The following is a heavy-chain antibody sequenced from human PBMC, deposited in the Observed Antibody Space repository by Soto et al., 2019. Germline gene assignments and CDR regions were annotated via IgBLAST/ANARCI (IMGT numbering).Heavy chain of an antibody. CDR2: VYPGDSDT. CDR1: GYRFNSYC. J-gene: IGHJ4*02. D-gene: IGHD6-13*01. CDR3: ARTQEKNSWYFDY. V-gene: IGHV5-51*01. Sequence: PGESLKISCKGSGYRFNSYCIAWVRQMPGKGLEWMGIVYPGDSDTTYSPSFQGQVTISADKSISTAYVQWSSLKASDTAIYHCARTQEKNSWYFDYWGQGTLVTVSS.